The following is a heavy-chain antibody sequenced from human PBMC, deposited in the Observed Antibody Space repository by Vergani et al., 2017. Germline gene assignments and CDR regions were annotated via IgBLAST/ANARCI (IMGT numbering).Heavy chain of an antibody. CDR3: ANLQTRYCSSTSCYDWFDP. J-gene: IGHJ5*02. CDR2: IYYSGST. D-gene: IGHD2-2*01. V-gene: IGHV4-59*01. Sequence: QVQLQESGPGLVKPSETLSLTCTVSGGSISSYYWSWIRQPPGKGLEWIGYIYYSGSTNYNPSLKSRVPISVDTSKNQFSLKLSVVTAADTDVYYCANLQTRYCSSTSCYDWFDPWGQGTLVTVSS. CDR1: GGSISSYY.